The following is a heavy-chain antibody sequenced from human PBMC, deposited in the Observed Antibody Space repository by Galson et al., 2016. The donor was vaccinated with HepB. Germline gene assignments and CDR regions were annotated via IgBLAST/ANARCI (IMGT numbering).Heavy chain of an antibody. CDR2: VIYNGYNT. CDR1: GFTFRSYA. D-gene: IGHD3-16*01. V-gene: IGHV3-23*01. J-gene: IGHJ5*02. CDR3: AIGDRGGHWHNCFDH. Sequence: SLRLSCAASGFTFRSYAMSWVRQAPGKGLEWVSTVIYNGYNTYYADSVKGRFTISRDNSKNTLFLQMHSLRAEDTAIYYCAIGDRGGHWHNCFDHWGQGNLVTVSS.